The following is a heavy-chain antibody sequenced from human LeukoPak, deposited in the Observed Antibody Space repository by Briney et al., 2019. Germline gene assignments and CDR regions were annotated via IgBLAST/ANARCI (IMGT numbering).Heavy chain of an antibody. V-gene: IGHV1-69*13. CDR2: IIPIFGTA. CDR1: GGTFSSYA. D-gene: IGHD3-10*01. Sequence: ASVKVSCKASGGTFSSYAISWVRQAPGQGLEWMGGIIPIFGTANYAQKFQGRVTITADVSTSTAYMELSSPRSEDTAVYYCARGFMARGCWFDPWGQGTLVTVSS. CDR3: ARGFMARGCWFDP. J-gene: IGHJ5*02.